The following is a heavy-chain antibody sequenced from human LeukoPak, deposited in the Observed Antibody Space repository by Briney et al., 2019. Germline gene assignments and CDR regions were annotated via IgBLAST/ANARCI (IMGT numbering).Heavy chain of an antibody. CDR2: VSSGSNTI. J-gene: IGHJ6*02. D-gene: IGHD3-3*01. CDR3: ARTPTYGFWSGYTLDV. Sequence: GGSLRLSCAASGFTFSSYSMNWVRQAPGKGLEWVSYVSSGSNTIYYAESVKGRFTISRDNAKNSLYLQMNSLRAEDTAVYYCARTPTYGFWSGYTLDVWGQGTTVTVSS. CDR1: GFTFSSYS. V-gene: IGHV3-48*04.